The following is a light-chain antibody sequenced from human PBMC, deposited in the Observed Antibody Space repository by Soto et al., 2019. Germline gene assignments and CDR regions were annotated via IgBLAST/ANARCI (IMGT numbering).Light chain of an antibody. Sequence: QSVLTQPASVSGSPGQSITISCTGTSSDVGSYNFVSWYQQQPGRAPKLMIYEVNKRPSGVSNRSSGSKSGNAASLTISGLQAEDEADYYCCSYAGSTTYVFGTGTKVTVL. CDR2: EVN. CDR1: SSDVGSYNF. J-gene: IGLJ1*01. V-gene: IGLV2-23*02. CDR3: CSYAGSTTYV.